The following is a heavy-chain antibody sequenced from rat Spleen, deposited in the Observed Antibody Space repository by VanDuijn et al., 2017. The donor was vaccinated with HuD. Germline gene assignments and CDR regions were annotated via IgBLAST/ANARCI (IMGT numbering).Heavy chain of an antibody. V-gene: IGHV5-7*01. CDR1: GFTFSDYN. Sequence: EVRLVESGGGLVRPGRSLKLSCVASGFTFSDYNMAWVRQAPKKGLEWVATISYDGSSTYYRDSVKGRFTISRDNAKSTLYLQMDSLRSEDTATYYCARSVFDYWGQGVMVTVSS. J-gene: IGHJ2*01. CDR3: ARSVFDY. CDR2: ISYDGSST.